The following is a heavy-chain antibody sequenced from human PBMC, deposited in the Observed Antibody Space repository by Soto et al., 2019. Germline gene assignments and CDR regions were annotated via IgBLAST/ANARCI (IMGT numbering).Heavy chain of an antibody. Sequence: QLQLQESGPGLVKPSETLSLTCTVSGVSFSGNNYYYNWIRQPPGKGLEWIGTIYYSGSAYYNPXLXSRXXXXXXXXXXXXXXXXXXXXXXXXXVYXCASGDSRXXXXXPMWGXGTM. D-gene: IGHD3-22*01. J-gene: IGHJ3*02. CDR1: GVSFSGNNYY. CDR2: IYYSGSA. V-gene: IGHV4-39*01. CDR3: ASGDSRXXXXXPM.